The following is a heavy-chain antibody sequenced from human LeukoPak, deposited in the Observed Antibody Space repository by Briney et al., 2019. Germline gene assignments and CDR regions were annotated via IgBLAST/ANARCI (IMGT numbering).Heavy chain of an antibody. CDR2: IYHSGST. V-gene: IGHV4-38-2*01. J-gene: IGHJ4*02. CDR3: ARHLYSNYPPHFDY. Sequence: SETLSLTCAVSGYSISSGYYWGWIRQPPGKGLEWIGSIYHSGSTYYNPSLKSRVTISVDTSKNQFSLKLSSVTAADTAVNYCARHLYSNYPPHFDYWGQGTLVTVSS. D-gene: IGHD4-11*01. CDR1: GYSISSGYY.